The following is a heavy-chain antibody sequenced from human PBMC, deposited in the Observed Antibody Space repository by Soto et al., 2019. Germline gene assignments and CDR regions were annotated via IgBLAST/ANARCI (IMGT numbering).Heavy chain of an antibody. Sequence: GSLRLSCAAPGFSFSDAWMNWVRQAPGKGLEWVARIKSKSDGGTTDYSAPVKGRFTISRDDSKNTLYLQMNSLRSEDTAVYYCTTLTMIVVHLDYWGPGNLVTVSS. CDR1: GFSFSDAW. CDR2: IKSKSDGGTT. D-gene: IGHD3-22*01. J-gene: IGHJ4*02. V-gene: IGHV3-15*07. CDR3: TTLTMIVVHLDY.